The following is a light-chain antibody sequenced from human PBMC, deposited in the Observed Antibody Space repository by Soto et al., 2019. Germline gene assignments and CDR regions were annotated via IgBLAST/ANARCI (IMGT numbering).Light chain of an antibody. CDR1: QSVLSSSNNKNC. J-gene: IGKJ1*01. CDR3: QHYYSIPWT. CDR2: WAS. Sequence: DIVMTQSPDSLAVSLGERATINCKSSQSVLSSSNNKNCLAWYQQKSGQPPKLLIYWASTREAGVPDRFRGSGSGTDFPLTISSLQAEDVAAYYCQHYYSIPWTFGQGTRVEIK. V-gene: IGKV4-1*01.